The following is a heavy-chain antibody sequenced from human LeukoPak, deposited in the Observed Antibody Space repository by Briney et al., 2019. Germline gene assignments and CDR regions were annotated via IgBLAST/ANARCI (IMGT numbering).Heavy chain of an antibody. CDR3: ARDTDYGDPAHHGYYYMDV. CDR1: GFTFSDYY. CDR2: ISSSGSTI. Sequence: PGGSLRLSCAASGFTFSDYYMSWIRQAPGKGLEWVSYISSSGSTIYYADSVKGRFTISRDNAKNSLYLQMNSLRAEDTAVYYCARDTDYGDPAHHGYYYMDVWGKGTTVTVSS. V-gene: IGHV3-11*04. D-gene: IGHD4-17*01. J-gene: IGHJ6*03.